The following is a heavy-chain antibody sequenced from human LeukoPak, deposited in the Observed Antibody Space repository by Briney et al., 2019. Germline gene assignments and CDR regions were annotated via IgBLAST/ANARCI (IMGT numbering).Heavy chain of an antibody. CDR2: INPNSGGT. V-gene: IGHV1-2*06. J-gene: IGHJ6*02. CDR1: GYTFTGYY. Sequence: ASVKVSCKASGYTFTGYYMHWVRQAPGQGLEWMGRINPNSGGTNYAQKFQGRVTMTRDTSISTAYMELSRMRSDDTAVYYCAREYSSSSGGVDYYYYGMDVWGQGTTVTVSS. D-gene: IGHD6-6*01. CDR3: AREYSSSSGGVDYYYYGMDV.